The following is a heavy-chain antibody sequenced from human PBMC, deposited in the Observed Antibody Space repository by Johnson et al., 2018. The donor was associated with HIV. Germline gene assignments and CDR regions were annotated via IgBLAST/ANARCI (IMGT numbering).Heavy chain of an antibody. Sequence: QVQLVESGGGVVQPGRSLRLSCAASGFTFSSYAMHWVRQAPGKGLEWVAVISYDGSNKYYADSVKGRFTISRDNSRSTVYLHMINLRADDTALYHCAREISRYYYDYAAFDLWGQGTTVTVSS. J-gene: IGHJ3*01. D-gene: IGHD3-22*01. CDR2: ISYDGSNK. CDR1: GFTFSSYA. CDR3: AREISRYYYDYAAFDL. V-gene: IGHV3-30-3*01.